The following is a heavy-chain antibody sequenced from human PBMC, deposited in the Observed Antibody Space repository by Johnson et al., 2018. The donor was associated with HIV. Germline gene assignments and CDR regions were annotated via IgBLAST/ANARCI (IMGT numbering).Heavy chain of an antibody. Sequence: VQLVESGGGVVQPGGSLRLSCAASGFTFNNAWMSWVRQAPGKGLEWVANIKQDGSEKYYVDSVKGRFTISRDHAKSSLYLQMNSLRAEDTALYYCARPAYSGTWTDAFDIWGQGTMVTVSS. J-gene: IGHJ3*02. CDR1: GFTFNNAW. CDR2: IKQDGSEK. CDR3: ARPAYSGTWTDAFDI. V-gene: IGHV3-7*03. D-gene: IGHD1-26*01.